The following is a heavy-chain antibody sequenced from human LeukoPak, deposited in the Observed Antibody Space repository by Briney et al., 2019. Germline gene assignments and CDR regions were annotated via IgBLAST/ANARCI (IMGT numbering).Heavy chain of an antibody. J-gene: IGHJ5*02. V-gene: IGHV3-30-3*01. Sequence: GGSLRLSCAASGFTFSSYAMHWVRQAPGKGLEWVAVISYDGSNKYYADSVKGRFTISRDNSKNTLYLQMNSLRAEDTAVYYCARGFCGYSSSWYQDWFDPWGQGTLVTVSS. CDR3: ARGFCGYSSSWYQDWFDP. D-gene: IGHD6-13*01. CDR1: GFTFSSYA. CDR2: ISYDGSNK.